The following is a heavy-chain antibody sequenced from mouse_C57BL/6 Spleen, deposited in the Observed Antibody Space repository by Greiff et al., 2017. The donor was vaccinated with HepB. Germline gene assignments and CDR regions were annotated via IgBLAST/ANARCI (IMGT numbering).Heavy chain of an antibody. V-gene: IGHV14-2*01. CDR1: GFNIKDYY. D-gene: IGHD1-1*01. J-gene: IGHJ2*01. CDR2: IDPEDGDT. CDR3: AVGGITTVGFDY. Sequence: VHVKQSGAELVKPGASVKLSCTASGFNIKDYYMHWVKQRTEQGLEWIGRIDPEDGDTKYAPKFQGKATITADTSSNTAYLQLSSLTAEDTAVYYCAVGGITTVGFDYWGQGTTLTVSS.